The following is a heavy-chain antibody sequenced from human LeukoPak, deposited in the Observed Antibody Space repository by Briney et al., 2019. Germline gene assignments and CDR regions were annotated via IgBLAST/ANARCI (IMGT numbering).Heavy chain of an antibody. CDR3: AKGAWNDF. CDR1: GFTFSTYD. CDR2: IKSGGST. V-gene: IGHV3-23*01. J-gene: IGHJ4*02. Sequence: GGSLRLSCAASGFTFSTYDMSWVRQAPGKGLEWDSTIKSGGSTYYADSVKGRFTISRDNSKNTLYLQMDSLRAADTAVYYCAKGAWNDFWGQGTLVTVSS. D-gene: IGHD1-1*01.